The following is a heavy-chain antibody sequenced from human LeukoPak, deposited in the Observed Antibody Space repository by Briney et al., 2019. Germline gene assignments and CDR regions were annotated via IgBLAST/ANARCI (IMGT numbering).Heavy chain of an antibody. Sequence: GGSLRLSCAASGFTFSSCAMSWVRQAPGKGLEWVSAISGSGGSTYYADSVKGRFTISRDNSKNTLYLQMNSLRAEDTAVYFVVYDSSGYYQVWGQGTLVTVSS. CDR3: VYDSSGYYQV. V-gene: IGHV3-23*01. J-gene: IGHJ4*02. CDR2: ISGSGGST. CDR1: GFTFSSCA. D-gene: IGHD3-22*01.